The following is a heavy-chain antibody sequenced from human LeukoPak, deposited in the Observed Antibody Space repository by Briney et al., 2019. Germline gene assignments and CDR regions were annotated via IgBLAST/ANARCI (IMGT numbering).Heavy chain of an antibody. V-gene: IGHV3-9*01. Sequence: GGSLRLSCAASGFTFDDYAMHWVRQAPGKGLEWVSGISWNSGSIGYADSVKGRFTISRDNAKNSLYLQMNSLRAEDTALYYCAKDISCSGGSCYQGGIDYWGQGTLVTVSS. CDR2: ISWNSGSI. D-gene: IGHD2-15*01. J-gene: IGHJ4*02. CDR3: AKDISCSGGSCYQGGIDY. CDR1: GFTFDDYA.